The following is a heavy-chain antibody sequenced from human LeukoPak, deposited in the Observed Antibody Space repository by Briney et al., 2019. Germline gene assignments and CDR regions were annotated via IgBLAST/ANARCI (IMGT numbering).Heavy chain of an antibody. V-gene: IGHV3-33*08. CDR1: RFTFSSSA. Sequence: GGSLRLSCAASRFTFSSSAMHWVRQAPGKGLGWVAVIWYDGSNKYYADSVKGRFTVSRDNSKNTLYLQMNSLRAEDTAVYYCARDRYGDYGGVDYWGQGTLVTVSS. J-gene: IGHJ4*02. CDR2: IWYDGSNK. CDR3: ARDRYGDYGGVDY. D-gene: IGHD4-17*01.